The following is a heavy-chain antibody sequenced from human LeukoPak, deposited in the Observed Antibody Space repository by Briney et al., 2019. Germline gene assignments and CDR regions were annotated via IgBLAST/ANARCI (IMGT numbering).Heavy chain of an antibody. CDR2: IYYSGST. V-gene: IGHV4-59*01. J-gene: IGHJ5*02. CDR1: GGSTSSYY. D-gene: IGHD3-10*01. Sequence: SETLSLTCTVSGGSTSSYYWSWIRQPPGKGLEWIGYIYYSGSTNYNPSLKSRVTISVDTSKNQFSLKLSSVTAADTAVYYCAREYGSGRFDPWGQGTLVTVSS. CDR3: AREYGSGRFDP.